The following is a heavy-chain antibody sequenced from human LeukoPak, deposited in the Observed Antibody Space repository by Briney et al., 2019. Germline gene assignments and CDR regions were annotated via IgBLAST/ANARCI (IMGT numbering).Heavy chain of an antibody. D-gene: IGHD2-2*01. J-gene: IGHJ4*02. CDR2: IHYSGTT. Sequence: SQTLSLTCAVSGGSIRGGPYHWSWIRQHPGKGLEWIGYIHYSGTTYYNPSLKSRVTISVDTSNNQFSLKLSSVSAADTAMYYCARADCSTTCYYFDDWGRGTLVTVSS. V-gene: IGHV4-31*11. CDR3: ARADCSTTCYYFDD. CDR1: GGSIRGGPYH.